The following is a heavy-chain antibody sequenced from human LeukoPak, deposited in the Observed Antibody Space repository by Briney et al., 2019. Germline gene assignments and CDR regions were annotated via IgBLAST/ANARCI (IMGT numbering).Heavy chain of an antibody. D-gene: IGHD3-10*01. Sequence: GGSLRLSCAASGFTFGDYAMHWVRRAPGKGLEWVSGIEWNSGKIGYADSVKGRFTISRDNAKKSLFLQMNSLRAEDTALYYCVKRSNDAFDIWGQGTMVTVSS. J-gene: IGHJ3*02. CDR3: VKRSNDAFDI. V-gene: IGHV3-9*01. CDR1: GFTFGDYA. CDR2: IEWNSGKI.